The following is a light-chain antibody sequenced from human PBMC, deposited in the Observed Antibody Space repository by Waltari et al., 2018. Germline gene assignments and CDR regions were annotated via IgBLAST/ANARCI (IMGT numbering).Light chain of an antibody. J-gene: IGLJ1*01. Sequence: QSVLTQPPSASGTPGQRVTISCSGSNSNIGTFPVNWYQQLPGTAPKLLIYSSYQRPSGVPDRFSGSKSGTSASLASSGLQSEDEGDYYCAGWDGSLTGYVFGAGTRVTVL. CDR1: NSNIGTFP. V-gene: IGLV1-44*01. CDR2: SSY. CDR3: AGWDGSLTGYV.